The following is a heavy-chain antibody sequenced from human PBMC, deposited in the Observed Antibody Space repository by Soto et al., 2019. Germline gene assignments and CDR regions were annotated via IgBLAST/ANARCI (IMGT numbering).Heavy chain of an antibody. V-gene: IGHV4-59*12. CDR2: IYYSGNT. D-gene: IGHD2-2*01. CDR1: GGSISSFY. CDR3: ARDLGYCSTTTCYPYLDP. Sequence: QVQLQESGPGLVKPSETLSLTCTVSGGSISSFYWSWIRQPPGKGLEWIGYIYYSGNTNYNPSLKSRVTISVDTSKNQFSLKLSSVTAADTAVYYCARDLGYCSTTTCYPYLDPWGQGTLVTVSS. J-gene: IGHJ5*02.